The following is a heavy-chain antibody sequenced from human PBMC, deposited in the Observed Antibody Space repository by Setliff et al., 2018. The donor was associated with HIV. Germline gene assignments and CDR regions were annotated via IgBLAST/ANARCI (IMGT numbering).Heavy chain of an antibody. V-gene: IGHV3-7*03. J-gene: IGHJ5*02. D-gene: IGHD1-7*01. Sequence: GGSLRLSCAASGFDFSGFWMSWARQAPGKGLEWVANIDEHGEKKYYLGSLKGRFTISRDNAKNSLYLQMNTLRAEDTAVYYCAALSLRTNSVYGIVSTRFDPWGQGTLVTVSS. CDR1: GFDFSGFW. CDR3: AALSLRTNSVYGIVSTRFDP. CDR2: IDEHGEKK.